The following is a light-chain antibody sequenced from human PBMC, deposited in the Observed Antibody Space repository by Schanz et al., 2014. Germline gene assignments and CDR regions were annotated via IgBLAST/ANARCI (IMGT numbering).Light chain of an antibody. J-gene: IGKJ2*01. Sequence: DIVMTQSPDSLAVSLGERATINCKSSQSVLYSSNNKNYLAWYQQKPGQPPKLLIYWASTRESGVPDRFSGSGSGTEFTLTISSLQSEDFAVYYCQQYGNWPPYTFGQGTKLEIK. CDR2: WAS. V-gene: IGKV4-1*01. CDR3: QQYGNWPPYT. CDR1: QSVLYSSNNKNY.